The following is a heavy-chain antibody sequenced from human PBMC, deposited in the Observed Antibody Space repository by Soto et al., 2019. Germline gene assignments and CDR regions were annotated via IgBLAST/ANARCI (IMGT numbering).Heavy chain of an antibody. CDR1: GGTFSSYA. Sequence: ASVKVSCKASGGTFSSYAISWVRQAPGQGLEWMGWINPNSGGTNYAQKFQGWVTMTRDTSISTAYMELSRLRSDDTAVYYCARDTAMVRNYYYYGMDVWGQGTTVTVSS. D-gene: IGHD5-18*01. CDR2: INPNSGGT. J-gene: IGHJ6*02. CDR3: ARDTAMVRNYYYYGMDV. V-gene: IGHV1-2*04.